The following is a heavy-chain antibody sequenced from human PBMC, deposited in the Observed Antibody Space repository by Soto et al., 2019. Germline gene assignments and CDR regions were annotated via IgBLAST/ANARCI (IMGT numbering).Heavy chain of an antibody. CDR1: GFTFSSYG. V-gene: IGHV3-30*18. D-gene: IGHD3-3*01. CDR2: IYYDGSNK. CDR3: AKDYYDFWSGYLFDY. Sequence: GGSLRLSCAASGFTFSSYGMHWVRQAPGKGLEWVVVIYYDGSNKFYADPVKGRFTISRDNSKNTLYLQMNSLRAEDTAVYYCAKDYYDFWSGYLFDYWGQGTLVTVSS. J-gene: IGHJ4*02.